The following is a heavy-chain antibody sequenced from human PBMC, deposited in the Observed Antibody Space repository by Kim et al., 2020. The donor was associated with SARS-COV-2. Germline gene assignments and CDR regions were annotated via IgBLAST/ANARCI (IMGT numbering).Heavy chain of an antibody. V-gene: IGHV4-4*02. J-gene: IGHJ4*02. Sequence: NYNPSLKSRVTISVDKSKNQFSLKLSSVTAADTAVYYCAIVVITTGTFDYWGQGTLVTVSS. CDR3: AIVVITTGTFDY. D-gene: IGHD3-22*01.